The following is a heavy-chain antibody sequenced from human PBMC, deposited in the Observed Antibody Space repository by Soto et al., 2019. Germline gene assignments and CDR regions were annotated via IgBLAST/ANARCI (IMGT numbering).Heavy chain of an antibody. Sequence: SETLSLTCSVSGAALNSGNYYWSWIRQVPGKGLEWIGHIYVTGAVDYNPSLRDRITISQDTSERQFSLNLRLVTAADTAVYYCARIRIATNNYKWFDTWGQGTQVTVSS. D-gene: IGHD2-21*01. V-gene: IGHV4-31*03. CDR1: GAALNSGNYY. CDR3: ARIRIATNNYKWFDT. CDR2: IYVTGAV. J-gene: IGHJ5*02.